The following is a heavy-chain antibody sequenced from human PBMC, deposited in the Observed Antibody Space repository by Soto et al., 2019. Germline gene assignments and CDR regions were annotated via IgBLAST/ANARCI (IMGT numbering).Heavy chain of an antibody. Sequence: PSETLSLTCTVSGGSISSGDYYWSWIRQPPGKGLEWIGYIYYSGSTYYNPSLKSRVTISVDTSKNQFSLKLSSVTAADTAVYYCARAVGIAAAGSPTGEYFQHWGQGTLVTVSS. CDR3: ARAVGIAAAGSPTGEYFQH. CDR1: GGSISSGDYY. V-gene: IGHV4-30-4*01. CDR2: IYYSGST. D-gene: IGHD6-13*01. J-gene: IGHJ1*01.